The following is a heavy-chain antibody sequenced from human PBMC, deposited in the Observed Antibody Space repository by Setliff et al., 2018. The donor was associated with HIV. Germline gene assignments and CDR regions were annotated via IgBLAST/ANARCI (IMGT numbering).Heavy chain of an antibody. J-gene: IGHJ5*02. CDR3: ARDICTSTSCPSGWFDP. D-gene: IGHD2-2*01. V-gene: IGHV4-31*03. Sequence: KSSETLSLTCTVSGGSISSGGYYWSWIRQHPGKGLEWIGYIYYSGSTYYNPSLKSRVSTSVDTSNNQFSLKLSSVTAADTAMYYCARDICTSTSCPSGWFDPWGQGTLVTVSS. CDR2: IYYSGST. CDR1: GGSISSGGYY.